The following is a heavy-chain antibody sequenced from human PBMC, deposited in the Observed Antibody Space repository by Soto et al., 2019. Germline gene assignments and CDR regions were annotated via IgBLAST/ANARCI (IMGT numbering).Heavy chain of an antibody. D-gene: IGHD3-22*01. J-gene: IGHJ5*02. CDR2: IKQDGSEK. Sequence: ESLLLSCAASGFTFSSYWMSWVRQAPGKGLEWVANIKQDGSEKYYVDSVKGRFTISRDNAKNSLYLQMNSLRAEDTAVYYCARDSYYDSSGYYFSWFDPWGQGTLVIVSS. CDR3: ARDSYYDSSGYYFSWFDP. CDR1: GFTFSSYW. V-gene: IGHV3-7*01.